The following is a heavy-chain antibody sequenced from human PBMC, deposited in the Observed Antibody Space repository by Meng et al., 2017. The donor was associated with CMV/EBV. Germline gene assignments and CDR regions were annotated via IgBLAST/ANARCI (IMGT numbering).Heavy chain of an antibody. V-gene: IGHV1-2*02. Sequence: VQLGQPGAEVKSSGASVEVSCQTSGYRFRDHHMHWVRQAPGRGLECMGWNYPNSGGTHYAQKFQDRVTMTRDTSISTVYMELSRLTSDDTAVYYCVRDHNWGPDYWGQGTLVTVSS. CDR1: GYRFRDHH. D-gene: IGHD1-1*01. J-gene: IGHJ4*02. CDR3: VRDHNWGPDY. CDR2: NYPNSGGT.